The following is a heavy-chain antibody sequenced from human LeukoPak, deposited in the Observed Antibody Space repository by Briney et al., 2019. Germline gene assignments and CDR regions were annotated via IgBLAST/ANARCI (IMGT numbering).Heavy chain of an antibody. V-gene: IGHV3-53*05. CDR1: GFTVSSNY. Sequence: GGSLRLSCAASGFTVSSNYMSWVRQAPGKGLEWVSIIYSGGTTYYADSVKGRFTISRDNSKNTLYLQMNSLRAEDMAVYYCARDPFGAKGLFHSWGQGTLVTVSS. D-gene: IGHD1-26*01. CDR3: ARDPFGAKGLFHS. J-gene: IGHJ4*02. CDR2: IYSGGTT.